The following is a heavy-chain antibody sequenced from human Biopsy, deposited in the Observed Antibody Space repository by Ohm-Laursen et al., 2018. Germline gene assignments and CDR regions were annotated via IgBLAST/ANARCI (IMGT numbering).Heavy chain of an antibody. CDR3: ASLEDRTFDK. CDR2: IIPILHVP. CDR1: GGTLITYA. Sequence: SVTVSCQASGGTLITYAISWVRQAPGQGLEWMGRIIPILHVPTYAQSFQGRVTISADKSTSTAYMELSGLRSEDTAVYYCASLEDRTFDKWGQGTLVTVSS. V-gene: IGHV1-69*04. J-gene: IGHJ4*02.